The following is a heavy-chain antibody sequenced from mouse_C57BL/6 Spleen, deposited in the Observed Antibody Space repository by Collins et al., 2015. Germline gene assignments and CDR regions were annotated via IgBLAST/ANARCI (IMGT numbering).Heavy chain of an antibody. V-gene: IGHV1-15*01. CDR2: IDPESGGT. CDR1: GYTFTDYE. J-gene: IGHJ4*01. CDR3: TRTMDY. Sequence: WKASGYTFTDYEMHWVKQTPVHGLEWIGVIDPESGGTAYNQKFKGKAILTAGKSSSTAYMELRSLTSEDSAVYYCTRTMDYWGQGTSVTVSS.